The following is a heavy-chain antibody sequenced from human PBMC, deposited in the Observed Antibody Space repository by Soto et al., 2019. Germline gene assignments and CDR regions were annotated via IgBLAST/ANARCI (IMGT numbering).Heavy chain of an antibody. D-gene: IGHD2-21*02. CDR2: VYYTGST. CDR3: VRTARQGAVAPHWFDR. V-gene: IGHV4-30-4*01. Sequence: PSETLSLTCTVSSGSIRSTDYYWSWIRQAPGKGLEWIGYVYYTGSTYYNPSLMSRLTISVDTSKNQFSLKLTSVTAAETAVYYCVRTARQGAVAPHWFDRWGQGTQVTVSS. J-gene: IGHJ5*02. CDR1: SGSIRSTDYY.